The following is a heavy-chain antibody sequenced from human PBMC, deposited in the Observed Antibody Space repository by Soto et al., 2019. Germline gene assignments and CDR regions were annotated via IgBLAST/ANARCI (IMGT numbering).Heavy chain of an antibody. J-gene: IGHJ3*02. D-gene: IGHD3-10*01. Sequence: GGSLRLSCAASGFTFSSYAMSWVRQAPGKGLEWVSAISGSGGSTYYADSVKGRFTISRDNSKNTLYLQMNSLRAENTAVYYCAKDSLLWFRSPSDAFDIWGQGTMVTVSS. V-gene: IGHV3-23*01. CDR3: AKDSLLWFRSPSDAFDI. CDR2: ISGSGGST. CDR1: GFTFSSYA.